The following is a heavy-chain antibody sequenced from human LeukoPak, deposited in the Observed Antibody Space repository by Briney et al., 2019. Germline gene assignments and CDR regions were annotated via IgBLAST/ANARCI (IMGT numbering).Heavy chain of an antibody. CDR3: ARAGYYGDDAFDL. J-gene: IGHJ3*01. CDR1: GFIIGSYW. Sequence: GGSLRLSCVPSGFIIGSYWMSWVRQAPGKGLEWVAHIRQDGSEKYYVDSVKGRLTISRDNAKNSLYLQMNNLTPADTAIYYCARAGYYGDDAFDLWGQGTRVTVSS. CDR2: IRQDGSEK. D-gene: IGHD2/OR15-2a*01. V-gene: IGHV3-7*01.